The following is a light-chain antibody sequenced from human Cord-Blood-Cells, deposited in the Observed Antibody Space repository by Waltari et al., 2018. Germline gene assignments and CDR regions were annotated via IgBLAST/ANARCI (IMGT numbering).Light chain of an antibody. CDR1: QSLLHSDGKTY. V-gene: IGKV2-29*02. CDR3: MQGIHLPPYT. J-gene: IGKJ2*01. Sequence: DIVMTQIPLSLSVTPGQPASISCKSSQSLLHSDGKTYLYWYLQKPGQSPQPLLYKVSNRFSGVPDRFSGSGSGTDFTLKISRVEAEDVGVYYCMQGIHLPPYTFGQGTKLEIK. CDR2: KVS.